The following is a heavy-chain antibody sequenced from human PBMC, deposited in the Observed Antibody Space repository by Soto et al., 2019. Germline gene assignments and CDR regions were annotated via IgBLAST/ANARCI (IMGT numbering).Heavy chain of an antibody. V-gene: IGHV4-39*01. Sequence: QLQLLESGPGLVKASETLSLTCSVSGGSISTSRSYWAWIRQPPGKGLEWLANIFYSGSTFYNPSLAIRVSVSVDTSKNESSLKLRSVTAADTAVYYCARQPTTGDTDLWFDPWGQGTLVTVSS. D-gene: IGHD2-21*01. CDR1: GGSISTSRSY. CDR2: IFYSGST. CDR3: ARQPTTGDTDLWFDP. J-gene: IGHJ5*02.